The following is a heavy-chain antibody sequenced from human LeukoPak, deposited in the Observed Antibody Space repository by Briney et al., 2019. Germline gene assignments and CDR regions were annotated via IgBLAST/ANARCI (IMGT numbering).Heavy chain of an antibody. CDR1: GFTFSSYA. CDR3: AKALVLWFGADKGNFDY. V-gene: IGHV3-23*01. Sequence: QTGGSLRLSCAASGFTFSSYAMSWVRQAPGKGLEWVSAISGSGGSTYYADSVKGRFTISRDNSKNTLYLQMNSLRAEDTAVYYCAKALVLWFGADKGNFDYWGQGTLVTVSS. D-gene: IGHD3-10*01. J-gene: IGHJ4*02. CDR2: ISGSGGST.